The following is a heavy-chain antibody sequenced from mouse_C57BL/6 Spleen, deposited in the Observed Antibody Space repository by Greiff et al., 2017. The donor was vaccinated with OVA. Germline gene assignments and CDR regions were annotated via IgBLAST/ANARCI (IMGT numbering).Heavy chain of an antibody. J-gene: IGHJ2*01. CDR3: ARDGYYPYFDY. CDR2: IYPGDGDT. Sequence: VKLVESGPELVKPGASVKISCKASGYAFSSSWMNWVKQRPGKGLEWIGRIYPGDGDTNYNGKFKGKATLTADKSSSTAYMQLSSLTSEDSAVYFCARDGYYPYFDYWGQGTTLTVSS. D-gene: IGHD2-3*01. CDR1: GYAFSSSW. V-gene: IGHV1-82*01.